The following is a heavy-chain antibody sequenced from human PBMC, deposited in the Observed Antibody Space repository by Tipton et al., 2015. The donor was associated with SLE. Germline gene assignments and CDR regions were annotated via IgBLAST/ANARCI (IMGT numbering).Heavy chain of an antibody. D-gene: IGHD2-8*01. CDR3: ARRCGKGLYL. V-gene: IGHV4-34*01. Sequence: TLSLTCAVYGGSFRGYYWSWIRQPPGKGLEGIGEINHRGSTTYNSSLKSRVTISIDTSKNQFSRGLNSVTAADTAMYYCARRCGKGLYLWGQGTLVTVSS. CDR2: INHRGST. CDR1: GGSFRGYY. J-gene: IGHJ4*02.